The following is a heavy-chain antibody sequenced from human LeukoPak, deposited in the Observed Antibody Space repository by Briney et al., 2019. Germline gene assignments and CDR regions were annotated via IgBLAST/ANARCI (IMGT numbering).Heavy chain of an antibody. D-gene: IGHD6-13*01. CDR1: GGSFSDYY. J-gene: IGHJ4*02. V-gene: IGHV4-34*01. CDR3: ARGHSSSWPIDY. Sequence: PSETLSLTCGVYGGSFSDYYWSWIRQPPGKGLEWIGEIKHSGSTNYNPSLKSRVTISIDTSKNQFSLKLSSVTAADTAVYYCARGHSSSWPIDYWGQGTLVTVSS. CDR2: IKHSGST.